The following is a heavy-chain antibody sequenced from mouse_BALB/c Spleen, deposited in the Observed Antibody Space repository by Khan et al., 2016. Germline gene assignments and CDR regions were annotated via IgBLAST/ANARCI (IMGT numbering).Heavy chain of an antibody. Sequence: VQLQQSGAELVRSGASVKLSCTASAFNIKDYYIHWVKQRPEQGLEWIGWIDPESGGTEYVPKFQGKATVTADTSSNTAYLQLSSLTSEDSAVYYCNAIYYGNYIYFDYWGQGTTLTVSS. J-gene: IGHJ2*01. CDR1: AFNIKDYY. CDR3: NAIYYGNYIYFDY. D-gene: IGHD2-1*01. CDR2: IDPESGGT. V-gene: IGHV14-4*02.